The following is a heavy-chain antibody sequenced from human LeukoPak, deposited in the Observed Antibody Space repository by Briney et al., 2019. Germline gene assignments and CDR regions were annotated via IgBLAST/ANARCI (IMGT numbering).Heavy chain of an antibody. J-gene: IGHJ5*02. CDR1: GGSISSYY. D-gene: IGHD2-2*01. CDR3: ARYELGYCSSTSCYRWFDP. CDR2: IYYSGST. Sequence: SETLSLTCTVSGGSISSYYWSWIRQPPGKGLEWIGYIYYSGSTNYNPSLKSRVTISVDASKNQFSLKLSSVTAADTAVYYCARYELGYCSSTSCYRWFDPWGQGTLVTVSS. V-gene: IGHV4-59*08.